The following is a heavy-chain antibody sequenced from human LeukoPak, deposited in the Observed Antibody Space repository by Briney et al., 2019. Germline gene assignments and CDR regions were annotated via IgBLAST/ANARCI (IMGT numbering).Heavy chain of an antibody. CDR1: GYTFTGYY. J-gene: IGHJ1*01. Sequence: ASVQVSCKASGYTFTGYYMHWVRQAPGQGLEWMGRINPNSGGTNYAQKFQGRVTMTRDTSISTAYMELSRLRSDDTAVYYCARASTLHAMVQHWGQGTLVTISS. CDR2: INPNSGGT. V-gene: IGHV1-2*06. D-gene: IGHD2-2*01. CDR3: ARASTLHAMVQH.